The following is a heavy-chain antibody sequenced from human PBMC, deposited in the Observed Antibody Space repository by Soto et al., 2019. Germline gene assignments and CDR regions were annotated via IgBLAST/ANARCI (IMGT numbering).Heavy chain of an antibody. CDR3: AKDGDSISRNKPLDY. CDR2: ISVSVDRT. V-gene: IGHV3-23*01. D-gene: IGHD3-3*02. J-gene: IGHJ4*02. CDR1: GFTFSSYA. Sequence: EVQLLESGGGLVQPGGSLRLSFAASGFTFSSYAMCWVRHAPGKGLGWVSSISVSVDRTIYADSVKGRSTISRDNYRNTLHLQMNSLRAEDTAVYYCAKDGDSISRNKPLDYWGQGTLVTVSS.